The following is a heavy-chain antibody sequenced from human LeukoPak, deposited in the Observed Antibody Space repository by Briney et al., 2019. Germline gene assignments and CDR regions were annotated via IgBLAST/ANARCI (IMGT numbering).Heavy chain of an antibody. V-gene: IGHV3-21*01. D-gene: IGHD1-26*01. CDR1: GFTFSDFS. CDR3: ARARSGGPGAYYYYYYMDV. Sequence: PGGSLRLSCAASGFTFSDFSMNWVRQAPGKGLVWVASITGNSMYIYYSDSLKGRCTLSRDNAKNSLYLQMNSLRAEDTAVYYCARARSGGPGAYYYYYYMDVWGKGTTVTVSS. CDR2: ITGNSMYI. J-gene: IGHJ6*03.